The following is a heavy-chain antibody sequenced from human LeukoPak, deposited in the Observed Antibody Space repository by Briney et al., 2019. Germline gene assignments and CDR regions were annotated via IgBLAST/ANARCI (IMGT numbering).Heavy chain of an antibody. CDR1: GFTFSSYG. CDR2: ISYDGSNK. Sequence: GGSLRLSCAVSGFTFSSYGMHWVRQAPGKGLEWVAVISYDGSNKYYADSVKGRFTISRDNSKNTLYLQMNSLRAEDTAVYYCAKEDRGLGVDYWGQGTLVTVSS. D-gene: IGHD3-16*01. J-gene: IGHJ4*02. CDR3: AKEDRGLGVDY. V-gene: IGHV3-30*18.